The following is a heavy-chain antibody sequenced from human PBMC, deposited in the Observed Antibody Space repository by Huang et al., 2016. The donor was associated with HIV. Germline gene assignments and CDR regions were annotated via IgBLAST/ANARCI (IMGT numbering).Heavy chain of an antibody. CDR3: ATSTPDVGAGVLRSAFDI. V-gene: IGHV1-24*01. D-gene: IGHD2-15*01. Sequence: QVQLVESGAELKKPGASVRVSCKVSGYTVSELSLHWVRQVPEKGLEWMGGFDPEEGETIYAQRLQGRVTMTEDTSADTAYMGLGSLRPEETAVYYCATSTPDVGAGVLRSAFDIWGQGTMVTVSS. CDR1: GYTVSELS. J-gene: IGHJ3*02. CDR2: FDPEEGET.